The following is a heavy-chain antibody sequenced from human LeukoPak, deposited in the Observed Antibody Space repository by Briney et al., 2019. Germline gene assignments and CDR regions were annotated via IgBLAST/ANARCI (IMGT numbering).Heavy chain of an antibody. CDR3: ARSWEQLVLDY. V-gene: IGHV4-4*09. D-gene: IGHD6-6*01. CDR1: GGSISSYY. CDR2: IYTSGST. J-gene: IGHJ4*02. Sequence: SETLSLTCTVSGGSISSYYWSWIRQPPGKGLEWIGYIYTSGSTNYNPSLKSRVTISVDTSKNQFSLKLSSVTAADTAVYYCARSWEQLVLDYWGQGTLVTVSS.